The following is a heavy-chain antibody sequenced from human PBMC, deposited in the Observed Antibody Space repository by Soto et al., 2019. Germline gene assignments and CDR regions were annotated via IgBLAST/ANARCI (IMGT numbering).Heavy chain of an antibody. CDR2: IKEDGSKE. CDR1: GFTFSSFW. Sequence: EVQVVESGGALVQPGVSLRLSCAASGFTFSSFWMSWVRQAPGKGLEWVANIKEDGSKENYADSVKGRFTISRDNAKNALYLQMKSLRDEDTAVYYCARYANMDVWGKGTTVTVSS. V-gene: IGHV3-7*01. J-gene: IGHJ6*03. CDR3: ARYANMDV.